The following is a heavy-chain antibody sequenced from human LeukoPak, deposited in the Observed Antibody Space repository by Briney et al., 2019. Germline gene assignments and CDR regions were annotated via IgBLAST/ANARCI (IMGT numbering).Heavy chain of an antibody. CDR2: IIPIFGTA. CDR1: GGTFSSYA. D-gene: IGHD6-13*01. V-gene: IGHV1-69*13. Sequence: SVKVSCKASGGTFSSYAISWVRQAPGQGLEWMGGIIPIFGTANYAQKFQGRVTITADESTSTAYMELSSLRSEDTAVYHCARSAGTGYNWFDPWGQGTLVTVSS. CDR3: ARSAGTGYNWFDP. J-gene: IGHJ5*02.